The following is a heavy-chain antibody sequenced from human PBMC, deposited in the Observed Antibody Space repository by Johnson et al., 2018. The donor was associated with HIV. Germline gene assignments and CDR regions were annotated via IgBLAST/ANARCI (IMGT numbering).Heavy chain of an antibody. CDR3: ARDQGGSYYAAFDI. Sequence: VQLVESGGGVVRPGGSLRLSCAASGFTFDDYGMSWVRQAPGKGLEWVANIKQDGNERYYVDSVKGRFTISRDNSKNTLYLQMNSLRAEDTAVYYCARDQGGSYYAAFDIWGQGTMVTVAA. CDR1: GFTFDDYG. D-gene: IGHD1-26*01. CDR2: IKQDGNER. V-gene: IGHV3-7*01. J-gene: IGHJ3*02.